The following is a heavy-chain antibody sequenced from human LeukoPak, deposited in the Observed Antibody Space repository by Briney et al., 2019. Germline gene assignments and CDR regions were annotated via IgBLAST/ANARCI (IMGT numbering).Heavy chain of an antibody. CDR2: TYYRSKWYN. D-gene: IGHD5-18*01. Sequence: SQTLSLTCAISGDSVSSNSAAWNGIRQSPSRGLEWLGRTYYRSKWYNDYAVSVKSRITINPDTSKNQFSLQLNSVTPEDTAVYYCARGVRGDSAMEGPRINYYYYMDVWGKGTTVTVSS. CDR1: GDSVSSNSAA. V-gene: IGHV6-1*01. CDR3: ARGVRGDSAMEGPRINYYYYMDV. J-gene: IGHJ6*03.